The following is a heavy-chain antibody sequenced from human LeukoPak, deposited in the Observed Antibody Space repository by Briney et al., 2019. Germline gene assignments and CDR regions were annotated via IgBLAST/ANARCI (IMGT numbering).Heavy chain of an antibody. D-gene: IGHD6-13*01. Sequence: ASVKVSCKASGYTFTGYYMHWVRHAPGQGLEWMGWINPNSGGTNYAQKFQGRVTMTRDTSISTAYMELSRLRSDDTAVYYCARTSAPNSSSWYGGSNAFDIWRQPTMVTVSS. J-gene: IGHJ3*02. CDR2: INPNSGGT. CDR3: ARTSAPNSSSWYGGSNAFDI. V-gene: IGHV1-2*02. CDR1: GYTFTGYY.